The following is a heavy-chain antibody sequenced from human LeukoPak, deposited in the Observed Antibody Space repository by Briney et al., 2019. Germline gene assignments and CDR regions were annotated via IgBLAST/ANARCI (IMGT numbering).Heavy chain of an antibody. V-gene: IGHV3-11*04. CDR1: GFTFSDYY. D-gene: IGHD3-3*01. CDR3: ARGGAISIDY. CDR2: ISSSVSNI. Sequence: GGSLRLSCAASGFTFSDYYMSWIRQAPGKGLEWVSYISSSVSNIYYTDSVKGPFTISRDKAKNSLYLRINSRRAEYMAVYYCARGGAISIDYWGQGTLVTVSS. J-gene: IGHJ4*02.